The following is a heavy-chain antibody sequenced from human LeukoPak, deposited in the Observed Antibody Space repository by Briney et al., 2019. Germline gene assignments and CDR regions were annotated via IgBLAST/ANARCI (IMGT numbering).Heavy chain of an antibody. Sequence: GGSLRLSCAASGFTFSSYAMSWVRQAPGKGLEWVSAISGSGGSTYYADSVKGWFTISRDNSKNTLYLQMNSLRAEDTAVYYCAKDMLIYDSSGYYPYWGQGTLVTVSS. CDR2: ISGSGGST. V-gene: IGHV3-23*01. CDR3: AKDMLIYDSSGYYPY. D-gene: IGHD3-22*01. J-gene: IGHJ4*02. CDR1: GFTFSSYA.